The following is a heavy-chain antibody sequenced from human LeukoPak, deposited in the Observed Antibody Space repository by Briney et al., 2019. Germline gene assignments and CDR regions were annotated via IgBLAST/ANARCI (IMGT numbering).Heavy chain of an antibody. J-gene: IGHJ4*02. CDR1: GCTFSTYG. CDR2: ITGGSSTI. CDR3: ARAQPPVGVDY. V-gene: IGHV3-48*01. D-gene: IGHD2-15*01. Sequence: GGSLRLSCTASGCTFSTYGMNWVREAPGKGLEWISYITGGSSTIYYADSVKGRFTISRDNAKNSLYLQMNSLRVDDTAVYYCARAQPPVGVDYWGQGTLVTVSS.